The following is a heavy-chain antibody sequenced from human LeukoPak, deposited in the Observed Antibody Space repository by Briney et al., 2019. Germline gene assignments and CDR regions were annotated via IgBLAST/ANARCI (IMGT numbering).Heavy chain of an antibody. J-gene: IGHJ5*02. CDR3: VRGQDGIDNWFDP. CDR1: GFIFSNYG. V-gene: IGHV3-48*01. D-gene: IGHD5-24*01. Sequence: GGSLRLSGTASGFIFSNYGMNWVRQAPGKGLEWISYIRGNSETIHYADSVKGRFAISRDNAKNSLSLQMTSLRAEDTAVYYCVRGQDGIDNWFDPWGQGTLVTVAS. CDR2: IRGNSETI.